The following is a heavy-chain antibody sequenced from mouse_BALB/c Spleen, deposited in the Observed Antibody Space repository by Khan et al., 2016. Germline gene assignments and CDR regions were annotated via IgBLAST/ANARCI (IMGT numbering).Heavy chain of an antibody. V-gene: IGHV3-2*02. D-gene: IGHD2-14*01. J-gene: IGHJ3*01. CDR3: ARNGDRYERTWFAY. CDR2: ISYSGST. CDR1: GYSITSDYA. Sequence: EVQLQESGPGLVKPSQSLSLTCTVTGYSITSDYAWNWIRQFPGNKLEWMGYISYSGSTSYNPSLTRRTSITRATSKNHFFLQLNSGTTEDAATYYCARNGDRYERTWFAYWGQGTLVTVSA.